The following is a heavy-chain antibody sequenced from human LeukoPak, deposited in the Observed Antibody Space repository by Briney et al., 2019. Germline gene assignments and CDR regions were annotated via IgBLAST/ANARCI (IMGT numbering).Heavy chain of an antibody. Sequence: SETVSLTCTVSGSSITNGYYWAWVRQPPEKRLEWIGTIYHSGITYYNPSLTSRVTISTDTSKSRFFLNLKSVTAADTATYYCARASIIMVTGYFDHWGQGALVTVSS. J-gene: IGHJ4*02. CDR1: GSSITNGYY. V-gene: IGHV4-38-2*02. D-gene: IGHD3-10*01. CDR3: ARASIIMVTGYFDH. CDR2: IYHSGIT.